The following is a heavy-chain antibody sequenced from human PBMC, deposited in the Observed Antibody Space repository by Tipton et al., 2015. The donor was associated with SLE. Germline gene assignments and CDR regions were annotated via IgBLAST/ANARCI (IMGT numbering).Heavy chain of an antibody. Sequence: TLSLTCYVTGVSISNYYWTWIRQSPGKGLEWIGNVYKSYNPSLESRVTISVDTSRNLFSLNLSSVTAADTAVYYCARGKRHYDVLTGYYSKPHYFDFWGQGTVVAVSS. D-gene: IGHD3-9*01. V-gene: IGHV4-59*01. CDR2: VYKS. J-gene: IGHJ4*02. CDR3: ARGKRHYDVLTGYYSKPHYFDF. CDR1: GVSISNYY.